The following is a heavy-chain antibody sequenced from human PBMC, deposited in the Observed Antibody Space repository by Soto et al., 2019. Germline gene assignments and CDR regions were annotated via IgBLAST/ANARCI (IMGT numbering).Heavy chain of an antibody. CDR2: ISSSSSYI. V-gene: IGHV3-21*01. CDR1: GFTFSSYS. Sequence: VGSLRLSCAASGFTFSSYSMNWVRQAPGKGLEWVSSISSSSSYIYYADSVKGRFTISRDNAKNSLYLQMNSLRAEDTAVYYCARDAPSIVVLPAAMLNWFDHWGQGTLVTVSS. D-gene: IGHD2-2*01. J-gene: IGHJ5*02. CDR3: ARDAPSIVVLPAAMLNWFDH.